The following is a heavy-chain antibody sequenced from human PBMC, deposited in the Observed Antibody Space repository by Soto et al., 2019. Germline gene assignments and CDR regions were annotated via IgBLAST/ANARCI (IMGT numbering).Heavy chain of an antibody. D-gene: IGHD3-16*02. CDR2: IYYSGSF. J-gene: IGHJ4*02. Sequence: QVQLPESGPGLVKPSQTLSLTCSVSGGSISRGGSYWSWIRQRPGKGLEWIGYIYYSGSFYYTPSLKGRVMLSPDTSKNQFSLKLSSVTAADTAVYYCTSSPETPTLYRRALPYFFDSWGQGSLVTVSS. CDR3: TSSPETPTLYRRALPYFFDS. CDR1: GGSISRGGSY. V-gene: IGHV4-31*03.